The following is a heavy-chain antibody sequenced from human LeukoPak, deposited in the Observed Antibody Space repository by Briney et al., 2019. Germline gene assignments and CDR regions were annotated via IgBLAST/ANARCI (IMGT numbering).Heavy chain of an antibody. D-gene: IGHD4-17*01. CDR1: GFTFSGYE. Sequence: GGSLRLSCAASGFTFSGYEMNWVRQAPGKGLEWVSYISRSGTIISYADSVKGRFTISRDNAKNSLYLQMNSLRAEDTAVYYCARGPTVTTTWGQGTLVTVSS. CDR2: ISRSGTII. J-gene: IGHJ4*02. CDR3: ARGPTVTTT. V-gene: IGHV3-48*03.